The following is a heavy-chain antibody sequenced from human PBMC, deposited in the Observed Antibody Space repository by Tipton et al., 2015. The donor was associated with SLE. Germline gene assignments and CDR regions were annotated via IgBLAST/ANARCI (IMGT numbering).Heavy chain of an antibody. CDR3: ATLGATTDFDY. CDR1: GGSISSGSSY. V-gene: IGHV4-61*09. Sequence: TLSLTCTVSGGSISSGSSYWSWLRQPAGKGLEWIGHIYTSGSTNYNPSPQGRVTISVDTSKNQFSLKLSSVTAADTAVYYCATLGATTDFDYWGQGTLVTVSS. CDR2: IYTSGST. J-gene: IGHJ4*02. D-gene: IGHD1-26*01.